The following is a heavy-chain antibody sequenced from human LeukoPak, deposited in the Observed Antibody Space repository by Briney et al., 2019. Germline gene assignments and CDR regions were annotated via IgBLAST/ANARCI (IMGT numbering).Heavy chain of an antibody. CDR3: ATRDCSSTSCYRNYYYGMDV. V-gene: IGHV1-24*01. J-gene: IGHJ6*04. CDR2: FDPEDSGT. D-gene: IGHD2-2*01. CDR1: GYTHTELS. Sequence: ASVKVSCKVSGYTHTELSMHWVRQAPGKGLEWMGGFDPEDSGTIYAQKFQGRVTMTEDTSTDTAYMELSSLRSEDTAVYYCATRDCSSTSCYRNYYYGMDVWGKGTTVTASS.